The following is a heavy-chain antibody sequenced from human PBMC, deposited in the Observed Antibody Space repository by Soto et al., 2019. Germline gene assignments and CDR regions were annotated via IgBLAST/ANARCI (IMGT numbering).Heavy chain of an antibody. CDR3: ARGQAVAAQH. V-gene: IGHV4-30-2*01. J-gene: IGHJ4*02. CDR2: IYHSGST. Sequence: QLQLQESGSGLVKPSQTLSLTCAVSGGSISSGGYSWSWIRQPPGKGLEWIGYIYHSGSTYYNPSLKRRAPTRVARSKSQFPLKLSSVTAADTAVYYCARGQAVAAQHWGQGTLVTGSS. CDR1: GGSISSGGYS. D-gene: IGHD2-15*01.